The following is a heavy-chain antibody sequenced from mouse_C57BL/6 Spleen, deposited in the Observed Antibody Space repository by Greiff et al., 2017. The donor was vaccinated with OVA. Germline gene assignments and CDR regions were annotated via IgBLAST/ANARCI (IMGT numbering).Heavy chain of an antibody. J-gene: IGHJ4*01. Sequence: DVQLVESGGGLVKPGGSLKLSCAASGFTFSDYGMHWVRQAPEKGLEWVAYISSGSSTIYYADTVKGRFTISRDNAKNTLFLQMTSLRSEDTAMYYCASLGGKLYAMDDWGQGTSVTVSS. CDR2: ISSGSSTI. D-gene: IGHD3-3*01. V-gene: IGHV5-17*01. CDR3: ASLGGKLYAMDD. CDR1: GFTFSDYG.